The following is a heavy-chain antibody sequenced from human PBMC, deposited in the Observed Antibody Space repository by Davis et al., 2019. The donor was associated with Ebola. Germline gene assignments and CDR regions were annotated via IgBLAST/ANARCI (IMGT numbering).Heavy chain of an antibody. CDR1: GFTFSSYA. CDR2: ISSSGGST. Sequence: GGSLRLSCAASGFTFSSYAMTWVRQTPGKGLEWVSTISSSGGSTYYADSVKGRFTTFRDNPKNTLYLQMNSLRADDTAVYYCAKQRGVGAIDYDYWGRGTVVTVSS. D-gene: IGHD1-26*01. CDR3: AKQRGVGAIDYDY. V-gene: IGHV3-23*01. J-gene: IGHJ4*02.